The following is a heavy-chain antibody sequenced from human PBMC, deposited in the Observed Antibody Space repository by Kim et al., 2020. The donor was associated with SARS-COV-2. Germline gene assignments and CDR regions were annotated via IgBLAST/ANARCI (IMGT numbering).Heavy chain of an antibody. V-gene: IGHV3-23*01. J-gene: IGHJ4*02. D-gene: IGHD3-3*01. CDR3: AKGRITISG. CDR2: GRT. Sequence: GRTFYTDSEKGRFTVSRDNSKNTLYLQMNSLRAEDTAVYYCAKGRITISGWGQGTLVTVSS.